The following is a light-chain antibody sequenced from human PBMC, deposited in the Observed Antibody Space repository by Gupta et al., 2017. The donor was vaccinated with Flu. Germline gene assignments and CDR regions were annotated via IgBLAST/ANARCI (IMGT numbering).Light chain of an antibody. CDR3: QSWDSGTEV. CDR2: QDN. Sequence: SYELTQPPSVSVSPGQTASISCSGAKLGEKYGWWYQQKPVQSPVLVIYQDNKRPSGIPERFSGSNSGTTATLTISGTEASDEADYYWQSWDSGTEVFGGGTKLTVL. J-gene: IGLJ2*01. CDR1: KLGEKY. V-gene: IGLV3-1*01.